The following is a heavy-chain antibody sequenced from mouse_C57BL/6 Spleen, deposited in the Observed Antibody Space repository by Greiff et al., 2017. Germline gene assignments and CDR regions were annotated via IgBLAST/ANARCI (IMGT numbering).Heavy chain of an antibody. J-gene: IGHJ3*01. Sequence: EVKVEESGPGLVKPSQSLSLTCSVTGYSITSGYYWNWIRQFPGNKLEWMGYISYDGSNNYNPSLKNRISITRDTSKNQFFLKLNSVTTEDTATYYCARDHYDYGAYRGQGTLVTVSA. CDR1: GYSITSGYY. CDR3: ARDHYDYGAY. CDR2: ISYDGSN. V-gene: IGHV3-6*01. D-gene: IGHD2-4*01.